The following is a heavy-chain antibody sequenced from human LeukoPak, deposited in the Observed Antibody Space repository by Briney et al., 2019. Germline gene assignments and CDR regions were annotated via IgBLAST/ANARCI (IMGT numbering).Heavy chain of an antibody. J-gene: IGHJ5*01. V-gene: IGHV4-34*01. CDR1: GASFSGYY. D-gene: IGHD4-17*01. CDR3: ARGSYGDYDNWLDC. CDR2: INHSGRT. Sequence: PSQTLSLTCALYGASFSGYYRTWIRQPPGKGLEWIGEINHSGRTKYNPSLKGRVAISSDTSKSQVSLKLSSVTAADTAVYYCARGSYGDYDNWLDCWGQGTLVTVSS.